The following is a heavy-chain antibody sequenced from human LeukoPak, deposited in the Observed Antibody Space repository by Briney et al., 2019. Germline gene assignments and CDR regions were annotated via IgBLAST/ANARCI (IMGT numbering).Heavy chain of an antibody. V-gene: IGHV1-2*02. D-gene: IGHD3-10*01. CDR2: INPNSGGT. J-gene: IGHJ3*02. CDR3: ARDFGLWFGELLYAFDI. CDR1: GYTFTGYY. Sequence: ASVKVSCKASGYTFTGYYMHWVRQAPGRGLEWMGWINPNSGGTNYAQKFQGRVTMTRDTSISTAYMELSRLRSDDTAVYYCARDFGLWFGELLYAFDIWGQGTMVTVSS.